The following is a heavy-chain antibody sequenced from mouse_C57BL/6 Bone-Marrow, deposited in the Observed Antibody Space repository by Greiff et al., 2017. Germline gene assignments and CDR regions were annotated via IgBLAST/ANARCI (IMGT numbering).Heavy chain of an antibody. Sequence: VQLQQPGAELVKPGASVKLSCKASGYTFSSYWMHWVTQRPGQGLEWIGMIHPNSGSTNYNEKFKSKATLTVDKSSSTAYMQLSSLTSEDSAVYYCARERLGREWFAYWGQGTLGTVSA. V-gene: IGHV1-64*01. CDR1: GYTFSSYW. D-gene: IGHD4-1*01. J-gene: IGHJ3*01. CDR2: IHPNSGST. CDR3: ARERLGREWFAY.